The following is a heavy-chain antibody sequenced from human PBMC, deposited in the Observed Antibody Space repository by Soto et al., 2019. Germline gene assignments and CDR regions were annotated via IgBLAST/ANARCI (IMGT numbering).Heavy chain of an antibody. CDR2: SYYSGST. J-gene: IGHJ5*02. Sequence: SDTLSLTCTVSGGSISSYYWSWIRQPPGKGLEWIGYSYYSGSTNYNPPLKSRVTISVDTSKNPFSLKLSSVTAADTAVYYCARERVGWLKLRPLGWFDPWGQGTLVTVSS. CDR1: GGSISSYY. V-gene: IGHV4-59*01. CDR3: ARERVGWLKLRPLGWFDP. D-gene: IGHD5-12*01.